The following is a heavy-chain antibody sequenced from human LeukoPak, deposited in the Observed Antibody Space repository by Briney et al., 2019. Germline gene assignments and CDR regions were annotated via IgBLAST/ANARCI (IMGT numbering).Heavy chain of an antibody. J-gene: IGHJ5*02. CDR1: GGSFSGYY. Sequence: PSETLSLTCAVYGGSFSGYYWSWTRQPPGKGLEWIGEINHSGSTNYNPSLKSRVTISVDTSKNQFSLKLSSVTAADTAVYYCARGATYGSGSYYPFGGRRRGVEFDPWGQGTLVTVSS. D-gene: IGHD3-10*01. V-gene: IGHV4-34*01. CDR3: ARGATYGSGSYYPFGGRRRGVEFDP. CDR2: INHSGST.